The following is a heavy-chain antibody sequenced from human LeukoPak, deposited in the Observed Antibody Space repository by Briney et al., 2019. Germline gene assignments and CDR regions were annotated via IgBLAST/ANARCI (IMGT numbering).Heavy chain of an antibody. CDR2: INPSGGST. J-gene: IGHJ4*02. Sequence: GASVKVFCKASGYTFTTYYMHWVRQAPGQGLEWMGIINPSGGSTSYAQKFQGRVTMTRDTSTSTVYMELSSLRSEDTAVYYCARGSRQLAGVYWGQGTLVTVSS. CDR1: GYTFTTYY. CDR3: ARGSRQLAGVY. V-gene: IGHV1-46*01. D-gene: IGHD6-6*01.